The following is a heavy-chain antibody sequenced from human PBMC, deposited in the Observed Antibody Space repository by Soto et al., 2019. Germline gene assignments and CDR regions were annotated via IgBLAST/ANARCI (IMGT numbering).Heavy chain of an antibody. V-gene: IGHV4-59*01. Sequence: KPWETLSLTCTVSGGSISSYYWSWIRQPPGKGLEWIGYIYYSGSTNYNPSLKSRVTISVDTSKNQFSLKLSSVTAADTAVYYCASIAAGTDYYYYGMDVWGQGTTVTVSS. J-gene: IGHJ6*02. D-gene: IGHD6-13*01. CDR2: IYYSGST. CDR3: ASIAAGTDYYYYGMDV. CDR1: GGSISSYY.